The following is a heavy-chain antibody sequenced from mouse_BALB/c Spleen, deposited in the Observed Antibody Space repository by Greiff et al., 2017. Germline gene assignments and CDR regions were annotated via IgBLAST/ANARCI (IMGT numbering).Heavy chain of an antibody. CDR1: GYTFTSYW. J-gene: IGHJ2*01. CDR3: TRSGTIYYGNYVCFDY. Sequence: QVQLQQPGAELVRPGASVKLSCKASGYTFTSYWINWVKQRPGQGLEWIGNIYPSDSYTNYNQKFKDKATLTVDKSSSTAYMQLSSPTSEDSAVYYCTRSGTIYYGNYVCFDYWGQGTTLTVSS. D-gene: IGHD2-1*01. CDR2: IYPSDSYT. V-gene: IGHV1-69*02.